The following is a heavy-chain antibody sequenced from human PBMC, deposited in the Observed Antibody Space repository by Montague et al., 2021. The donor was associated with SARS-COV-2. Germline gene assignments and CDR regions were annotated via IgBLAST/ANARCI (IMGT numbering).Heavy chain of an antibody. CDR1: GGSISSNY. D-gene: IGHD3-22*01. Sequence: SETLSLTCTVSGGSISSNYWNWIRHYAGKGLEWIGRINTSGGTNYDNSLKSRVTMSVDTSKNKFSLKLSCVTAADTAVYYCARGALFYDSSGFSSDAFDIWGQGTMVTVSS. J-gene: IGHJ3*02. CDR2: INTSGGT. V-gene: IGHV4-4*07. CDR3: ARGALFYDSSGFSSDAFDI.